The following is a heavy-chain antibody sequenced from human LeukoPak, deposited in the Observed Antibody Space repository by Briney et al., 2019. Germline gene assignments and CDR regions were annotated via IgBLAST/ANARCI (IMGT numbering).Heavy chain of an antibody. V-gene: IGHV3-48*03. J-gene: IGHJ6*02. CDR3: ARGLDYDFWSGYPYGMDV. D-gene: IGHD3-3*01. CDR1: GFTFSIYA. CDR2: ISSSGSTI. Sequence: GGSLRLSCAASGFTFSIYAMTWVRQAPGKGLEWVSYISSSGSTIYYADSVKGRFTISRDNAKNSLYLQMNSLRAEDTAVYYCARGLDYDFWSGYPYGMDVWGQGTTVTVSS.